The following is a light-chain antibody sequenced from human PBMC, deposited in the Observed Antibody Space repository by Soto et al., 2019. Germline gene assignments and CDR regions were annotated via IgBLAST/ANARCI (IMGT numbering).Light chain of an antibody. V-gene: IGKV3-20*01. Sequence: EILLTQSPGTLSLSPGESATLSCKASQTPRGKYFAWYRQTPGQAPRLLVYGPSLRAAGIPDRFSGSGSRTEFNLTINRVEPEDFAVYYCHQFGSSPFTFGPGTRVDI. CDR2: GPS. J-gene: IGKJ3*01. CDR1: QTPRGKY. CDR3: HQFGSSPFT.